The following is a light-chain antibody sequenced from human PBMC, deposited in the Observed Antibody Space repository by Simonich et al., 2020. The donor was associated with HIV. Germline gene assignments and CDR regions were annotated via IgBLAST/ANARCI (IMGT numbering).Light chain of an antibody. CDR2: VAS. V-gene: IGKV3-20*01. J-gene: IGKJ3*01. CDR3: QQYVSSPVT. CDR1: QSVSSSD. Sequence: IVLTQSPGTLSLSPGERATLSCRASQSVSSSDLACYQHGPGHAPSLLIYVASSRATGIQDRFSGSGSGTDFTLTISRLETEDFAVYYCQQYVSSPVTFGPGTTVDIK.